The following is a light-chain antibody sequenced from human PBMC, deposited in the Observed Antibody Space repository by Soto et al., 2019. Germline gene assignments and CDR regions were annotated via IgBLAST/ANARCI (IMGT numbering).Light chain of an antibody. Sequence: DIVMTQSPDSLAVSLGERATINCKASQSVLYSSNNKNYLAWYQQKPGQPPKLLIYWASTRESGVPDRFSGSGSGTDFALTISRLQAEDVAVYYCQQYYSTPCAAFSGGTKVDIK. J-gene: IGKJ4*01. CDR1: QSVLYSSNNKNY. V-gene: IGKV4-1*01. CDR2: WAS. CDR3: QQYYSTPCAA.